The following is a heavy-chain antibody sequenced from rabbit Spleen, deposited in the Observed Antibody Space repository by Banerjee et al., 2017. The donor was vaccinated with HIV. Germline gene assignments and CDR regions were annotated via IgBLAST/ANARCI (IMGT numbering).Heavy chain of an antibody. Sequence: QEQLEESGGDLVKPEGSLTLTCTASGFSFSYSYWICWVRQAPGKGLEWIVCIDSGSSGFTYFASWARGRFTCSKTSSTTVTLQMTSLTAADTATYFCARDLVGVIGWNFYLWGPGTLVTVS. CDR2: IDSGSSGFT. D-gene: IGHD1-1*01. CDR3: ARDLVGVIGWNFYL. CDR1: GFSFSYSYW. V-gene: IGHV1S45*01. J-gene: IGHJ4*01.